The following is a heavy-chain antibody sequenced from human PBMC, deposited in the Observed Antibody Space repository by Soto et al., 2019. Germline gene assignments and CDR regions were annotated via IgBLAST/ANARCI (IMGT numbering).Heavy chain of an antibody. V-gene: IGHV1-69*08. D-gene: IGHD2-2*01. Sequence: QVPLVQSGAEVQKPGSSVKVSCTASGGTFSSYTISWVRQAPGQGLEWMGRIIPILGIANYAQKFQGRVTITADKSTSTAYMELSRRRAEDTAVYYCARDQDIVVVPAARNYYYGMDVWGQGTTVTVSS. CDR3: ARDQDIVVVPAARNYYYGMDV. CDR2: IIPILGIA. CDR1: GGTFSSYT. J-gene: IGHJ6*02.